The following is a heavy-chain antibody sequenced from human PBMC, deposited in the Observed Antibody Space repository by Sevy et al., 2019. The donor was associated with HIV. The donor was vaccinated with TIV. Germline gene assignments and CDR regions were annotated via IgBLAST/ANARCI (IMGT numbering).Heavy chain of an antibody. CDR2: ISRDGSNS. CDR1: GFTFTDYA. Sequence: GGSLRLSCVAYGFTFTDYAMHWVRQAPGKGLEWVAVISRDGSNSYYMDSVKGRFIISRDTPKNTLYLQMNSLRAEDTAVYYCASSRTLDYWVGPVDYWVQGTLVTVSS. J-gene: IGHJ4*02. CDR3: ASSRTLDYWVGPVDY. D-gene: IGHD3-9*01. V-gene: IGHV3-30*10.